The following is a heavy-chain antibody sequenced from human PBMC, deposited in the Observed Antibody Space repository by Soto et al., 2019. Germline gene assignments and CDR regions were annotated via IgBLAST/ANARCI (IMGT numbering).Heavy chain of an antibody. V-gene: IGHV4-61*08. CDR1: GGSVSSGAYY. CDR3: ARAISTGYNILTGYYMDY. J-gene: IGHJ4*02. Sequence: SETLSLTCSVSGGSVSSGAYYWSWIRQPPEKGLEWIGYIYYSGSTNYNPSLKSRVTISVDTSKNQFSLKLTSMTAADAAVYYCARAISTGYNILTGYYMDYWGQGSLVTVSS. CDR2: IYYSGST. D-gene: IGHD3-9*01.